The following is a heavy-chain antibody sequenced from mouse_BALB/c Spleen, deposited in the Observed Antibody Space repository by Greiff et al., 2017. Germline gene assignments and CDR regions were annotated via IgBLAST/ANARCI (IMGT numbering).Heavy chain of an antibody. V-gene: IGHV5-4*02. CDR2: ISDGGSYT. D-gene: IGHD1-1*01. Sequence: EVKLMESGGGLVKPGGSLKLSCAASGFTFSDYYMYWVRQTPEKRLEWVATISDGGSYTYYPDSVKGRFTISRDNAKNNLYLQMSSLKSEDTAMYYCAREGAYGSSYAWFAYCGQGTLVTVSA. CDR3: AREGAYGSSYAWFAY. CDR1: GFTFSDYY. J-gene: IGHJ3*01.